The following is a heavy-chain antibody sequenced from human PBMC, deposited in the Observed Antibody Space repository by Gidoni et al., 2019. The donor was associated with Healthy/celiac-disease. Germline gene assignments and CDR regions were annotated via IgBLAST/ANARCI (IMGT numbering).Heavy chain of an antibody. J-gene: IGHJ4*02. CDR2: ISYDGSNK. D-gene: IGHD6-6*01. CDR1: GFTFSSYG. CDR3: AKSSRYSSSSGNDY. V-gene: IGHV3-30*18. Sequence: QVQLVESGGGVAQPGRSRGVSCAASGFTFSSYGMHWVRQAPGKGLECVAVISYDGSNKYYADSVKGRFTISRDNSKNTLYLQMNSLRAEDTAVYYCAKSSRYSSSSGNDYWGQGTLVTVSS.